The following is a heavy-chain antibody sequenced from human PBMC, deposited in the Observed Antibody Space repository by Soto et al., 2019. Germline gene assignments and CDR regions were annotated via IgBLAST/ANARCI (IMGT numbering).Heavy chain of an antibody. V-gene: IGHV4-39*02. J-gene: IGHJ4*02. D-gene: IGHD2-15*01. CDR2: SYYSGNT. CDR3: AREGGRYCSGGSCQVDY. CDR1: GGSITSSSYY. Sequence: QLQLQESGPGLVKPSETLSLTCTVSGGSITSSSYYWGWIRQPPGKGLEWIGSSYYSGNTYYTPSLKSRVTLSVDTSKNQFSLKLSSVTAADTAVYYCAREGGRYCSGGSCQVDYWGQGTLVTVSS.